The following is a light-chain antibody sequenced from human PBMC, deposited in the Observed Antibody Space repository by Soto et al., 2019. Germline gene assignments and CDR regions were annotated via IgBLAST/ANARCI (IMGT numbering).Light chain of an antibody. CDR2: AAS. Sequence: DIQMTQSPSSLSASVGDRVTITCRESQSISSYLNWYQQKPGKAPKLLIYAASSLQSGVPSRFSGSESGTDFTRTISSLQPEDFATYYCQQSYSTWWTFGQGTKVDIQ. CDR3: QQSYSTWWT. V-gene: IGKV1-39*01. CDR1: QSISSY. J-gene: IGKJ1*01.